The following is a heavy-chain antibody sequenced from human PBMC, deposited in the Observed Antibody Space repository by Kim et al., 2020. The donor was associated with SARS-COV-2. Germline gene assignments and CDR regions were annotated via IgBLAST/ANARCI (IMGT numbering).Heavy chain of an antibody. CDR3: AKDLLLFGELSALGVQH. CDR2: ISWDGVSI. D-gene: IGHD3-10*02. V-gene: IGHV3-43*01. Sequence: GGSLRLSCAASGFNFDEYTMHWVRQAPGKGLEWVALISWDGVSIYYADSVKGRFTISRDNSKNSLYLQMNSLRTGDTAFYYCAKDLLLFGELSALGVQH. J-gene: IGHJ1*01. CDR1: GFNFDEYT.